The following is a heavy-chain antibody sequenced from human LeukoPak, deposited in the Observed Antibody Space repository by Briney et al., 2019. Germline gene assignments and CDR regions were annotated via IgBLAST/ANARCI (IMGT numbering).Heavy chain of an antibody. CDR3: ARVSVCSSTSCYSLFDY. D-gene: IGHD2-2*01. CDR2: ISFDGSHT. V-gene: IGHV3-33*08. Sequence: GRSLRLSCAASAFTVTTHGMHWVRQAPGKGLEWVAVISFDGSHTYYADSVKGRFTITRDNAKNTLHLQMNRLRAEDTAVYYCARVSVCSSTSCYSLFDYLGQGTLVTVSS. CDR1: AFTVTTHG. J-gene: IGHJ4*02.